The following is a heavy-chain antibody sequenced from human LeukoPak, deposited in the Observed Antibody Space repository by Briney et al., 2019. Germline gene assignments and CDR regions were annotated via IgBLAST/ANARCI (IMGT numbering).Heavy chain of an antibody. Sequence: SETVSLTCTVSGGSISRYYWSWIRQPPGKGLEWIGYIYYSGSTNYNPSLKSRVTISVDTSKNQFSLKLSSVTAADTAVYYCARAGTAMVSYDYWGQGTLVTVSS. CDR2: IYYSGST. CDR1: GGSISRYY. CDR3: ARAGTAMVSYDY. J-gene: IGHJ4*02. D-gene: IGHD5-18*01. V-gene: IGHV4-59*01.